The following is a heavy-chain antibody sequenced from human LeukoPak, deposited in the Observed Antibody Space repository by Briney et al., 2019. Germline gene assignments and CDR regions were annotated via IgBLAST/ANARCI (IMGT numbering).Heavy chain of an antibody. Sequence: TGGSLRLSCAASGFTLSSYTTNWVRQAPGEGLEWVSSISISGFYIYYAASVKGRFLVSRDNANNSLYLQMNSLRDEDTAVYYCVTDGASDIWGQGTMVTVSS. CDR3: VTDGASDI. CDR1: GFTLSSYT. J-gene: IGHJ3*02. V-gene: IGHV3-21*01. CDR2: ISISGFYI.